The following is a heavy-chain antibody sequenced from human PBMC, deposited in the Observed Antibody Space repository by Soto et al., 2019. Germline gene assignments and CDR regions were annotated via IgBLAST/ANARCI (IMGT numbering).Heavy chain of an antibody. CDR3: AKDSPPYYDFWSGYWENWFDP. Sequence: GGSLRLSCAASGFTFSSYGMHWVRQAPGKGLEWVAVISYDGSNKYYADSVKGRFTISRDNSKNTLYLQMNSLRAEDTAVYYCAKDSPPYYDFWSGYWENWFDPWGQGTLVTVSS. J-gene: IGHJ5*02. CDR2: ISYDGSNK. V-gene: IGHV3-30*18. D-gene: IGHD3-3*01. CDR1: GFTFSSYG.